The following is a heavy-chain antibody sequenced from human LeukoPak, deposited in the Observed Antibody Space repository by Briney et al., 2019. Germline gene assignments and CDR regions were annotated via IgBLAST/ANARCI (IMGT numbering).Heavy chain of an antibody. Sequence: SETLSLTCTVSGGSISSYYWSWIRQPTGKGLEWIGYIYYSGSTNYNPSLKSRVTISVDTSKNQFSLKLSSVTAADTAVYYCARASYNWNYNYWGQGTLVTVSS. J-gene: IGHJ4*02. CDR3: ARASYNWNYNY. D-gene: IGHD1-7*01. CDR1: GGSISSYY. CDR2: IYYSGST. V-gene: IGHV4-59*01.